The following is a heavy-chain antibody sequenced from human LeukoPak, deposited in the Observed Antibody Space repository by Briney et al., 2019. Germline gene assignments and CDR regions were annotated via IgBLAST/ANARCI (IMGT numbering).Heavy chain of an antibody. CDR2: ISYDGSNK. Sequence: QPGRSLRLSCAASGFTFSSYGMHWVRQAPGKGLEWVAVISYDGSNKYYADSVKGRFTISRDNSKNTLYLQMNSLRAEDTAVYYCAKQRGYGAIFDYWGQGTLVTVSS. CDR3: AKQRGYGAIFDY. J-gene: IGHJ4*02. D-gene: IGHD4-17*01. CDR1: GFTFSSYG. V-gene: IGHV3-30*18.